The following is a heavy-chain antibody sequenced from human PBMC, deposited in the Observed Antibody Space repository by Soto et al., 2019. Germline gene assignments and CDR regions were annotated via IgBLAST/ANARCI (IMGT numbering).Heavy chain of an antibody. V-gene: IGHV2-5*02. CDR3: AHAYGGRSLY. D-gene: IGHD1-26*01. CDR1: GFSLTTDRVG. Sequence: QITLKESGPTLVKPTQTLTLTCTFSGFSLTTDRVGVGWIRQPPGEALELLAVIYWDDSKTYRPSLESRLTLTKDTCKNQVALTMTNMDSLDTATYYCAHAYGGRSLYWGQGTLVTVSS. CDR2: IYWDDSK. J-gene: IGHJ4*02.